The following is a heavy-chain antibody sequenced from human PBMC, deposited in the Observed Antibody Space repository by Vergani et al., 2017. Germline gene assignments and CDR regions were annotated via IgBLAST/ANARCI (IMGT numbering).Heavy chain of an antibody. CDR3: AGKYCSGGSCYSYYYYYGMDV. D-gene: IGHD2-15*01. CDR2: IIPIFGTA. CDR1: GGTFSSYA. J-gene: IGHJ6*02. Sequence: QVQLVQSGAEVKKPGSSVKVSCKASGGTFSSYAISWVRQAPGQGLEWMGRIIPIFGTANYAQKFQGRVTITADESTSTAYMELSSLRSEDTAVYYCAGKYCSGGSCYSYYYYYGMDVWGQGTTVTVSS. V-gene: IGHV1-69*13.